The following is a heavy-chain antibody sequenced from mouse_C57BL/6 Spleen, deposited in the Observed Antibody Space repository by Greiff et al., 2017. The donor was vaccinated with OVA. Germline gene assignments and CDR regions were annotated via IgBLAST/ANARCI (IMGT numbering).Heavy chain of an antibody. D-gene: IGHD2-4*01. J-gene: IGHJ1*03. V-gene: IGHV1-61*01. CDR3: ALRYYDPWYFDV. Sequence: VQLQQPGAELVRPGSSVKLSCKASGYTFTSYWMDWVKQRPGQGLEWIGNIYPSDSETHYNQKFKDKATLTVDKSSSTAYMQLSSLTSEDSAVYYCALRYYDPWYFDVWGTGTTVTVTS. CDR1: GYTFTSYW. CDR2: IYPSDSET.